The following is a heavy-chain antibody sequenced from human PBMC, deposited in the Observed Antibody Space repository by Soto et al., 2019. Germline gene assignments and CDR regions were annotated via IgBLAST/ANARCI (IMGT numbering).Heavy chain of an antibody. J-gene: IGHJ4*02. D-gene: IGHD6-19*01. CDR1: GYTFTSYG. Sequence: QVQLVQSGGEVKKPGASVKVSCRASGYTFTSYGISWVRQAPGQGLEWLRWTSAYMVTNYAQKFQGRVTMTTDTSTSTAYMELRSLRFDDTAVYYCARDSSGRAIFDSWGQGTLVTVSS. CDR3: ARDSSGRAIFDS. CDR2: TSAYMVT. V-gene: IGHV1-18*01.